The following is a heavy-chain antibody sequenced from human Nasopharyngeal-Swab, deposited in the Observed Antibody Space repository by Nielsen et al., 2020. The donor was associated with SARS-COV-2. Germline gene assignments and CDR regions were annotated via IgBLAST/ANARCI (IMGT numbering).Heavy chain of an antibody. V-gene: IGHV4-34*01. CDR1: GGSFSGYY. J-gene: IGHJ6*03. CDR3: ARKFYYYYYYMDV. Sequence: SETLSLTCAVYGGSFSGYYWSWIRQPLGKGLEWFGEINHSGSTNYNPSLKSRVTISVDTSKNQFSLKLTCVTAADTAVYYCARKFYYYYYYMDVWGKGTTVTVSS. CDR2: INHSGST.